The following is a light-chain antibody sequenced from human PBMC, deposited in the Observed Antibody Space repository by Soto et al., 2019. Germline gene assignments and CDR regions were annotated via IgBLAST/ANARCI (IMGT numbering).Light chain of an antibody. Sequence: DIQMTQSPSSLSPSVGDRVTITCRASRGVRGDLAWYQAKPGNAPQRLIFAASSLESGVPSRFSGSGSGTEFTLTISSLQPDDFAIYYCLQHSTYPLTFGQGTKVDIK. J-gene: IGKJ1*01. V-gene: IGKV1-17*01. CDR3: LQHSTYPLT. CDR1: RGVRGD. CDR2: AAS.